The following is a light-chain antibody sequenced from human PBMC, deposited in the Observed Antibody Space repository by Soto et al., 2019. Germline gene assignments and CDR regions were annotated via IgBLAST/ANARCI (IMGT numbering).Light chain of an antibody. CDR1: SSDVGGYNY. J-gene: IGLJ1*01. CDR2: DVS. CDR3: NSYTSSSLYV. Sequence: QSVLTQPASVSGSPGQWITISCTGTSSDVGGYNYVSWYQQHPGKAPKLLIHDVSHRPSGASSRFSGSKSGNTASLTISGLQAEDEAVYYCNSYTSSSLYVFGTGTKVT. V-gene: IGLV2-14*01.